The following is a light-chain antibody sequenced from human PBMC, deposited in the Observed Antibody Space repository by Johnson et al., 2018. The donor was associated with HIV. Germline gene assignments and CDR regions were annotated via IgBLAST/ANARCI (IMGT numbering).Light chain of an antibody. V-gene: IGLV1-51*02. CDR2: ENN. J-gene: IGLJ1*01. Sequence: HSVLTQPPSVSAAPGQKVTISCSGSSSNIGNNYVSWFQHLPGTAPKLLIYENNKRPSGIPDRFSASKSGTSATLGITGLQTGDEADYYCGTWDSSLSAGVFGTGTKVTVL. CDR3: GTWDSSLSAGV. CDR1: SSNIGNNY.